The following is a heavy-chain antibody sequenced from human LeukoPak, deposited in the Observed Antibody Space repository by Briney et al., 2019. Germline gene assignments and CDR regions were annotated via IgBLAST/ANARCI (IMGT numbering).Heavy chain of an antibody. J-gene: IGHJ4*02. V-gene: IGHV3-23*01. CDR3: ARLSGSYLDY. Sequence: GGSLRLSCAASGFTFSSYAMSWVRQAPGKGLEWVSAISGSGGSTYYADSVKGRFAISRDNSKNTLYLQMNSLRAEDTAVYYCARLSGSYLDYWGQGTLVTVSS. CDR1: GFTFSSYA. D-gene: IGHD1-26*01. CDR2: ISGSGGST.